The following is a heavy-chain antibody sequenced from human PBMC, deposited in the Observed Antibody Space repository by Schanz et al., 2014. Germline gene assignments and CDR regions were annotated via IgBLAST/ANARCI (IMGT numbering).Heavy chain of an antibody. Sequence: QAQLMESGGGVVQPGTSLILSCSAPGFSLNTYGIHWFRQPAGKGLEWVAVIWNNGVTKYYADSVRGRFTISRDGFQNTLYLRMSSRRTEDTAVYYCARPRFDFGEVDYWGQGTLVTVSS. CDR2: IWNNGVTK. J-gene: IGHJ4*02. D-gene: IGHD4-17*01. CDR1: GFSLNTYG. CDR3: ARPRFDFGEVDY. V-gene: IGHV3-33*01.